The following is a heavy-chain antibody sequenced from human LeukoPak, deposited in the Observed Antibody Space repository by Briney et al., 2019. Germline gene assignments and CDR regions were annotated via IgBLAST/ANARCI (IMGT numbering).Heavy chain of an antibody. J-gene: IGHJ4*02. CDR1: GYTFTSYD. V-gene: IGHV1-8*01. CDR3: ARGLGADLTAYSPPDY. CDR2: MNPNSGNT. Sequence: ASVKVSCKASGYTFTSYDINWVRQATGQGLEWMGWMNPNSGNTGYAQKFQGRVTMTRNTSISTAYMELSSLRSEDTAVYYCARGLGADLTAYSPPDYWGQGTLVTVSS. D-gene: IGHD3-9*01.